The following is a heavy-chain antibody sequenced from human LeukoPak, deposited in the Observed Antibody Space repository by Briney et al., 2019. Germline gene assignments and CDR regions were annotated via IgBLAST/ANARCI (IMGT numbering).Heavy chain of an antibody. CDR2: TYYRSKWYT. CDR1: GDSVSSNSAA. CDR3: AKSERSYGSGSYPWVGEPLLDDYYYYYYMDV. V-gene: IGHV6-1*01. D-gene: IGHD3-10*01. J-gene: IGHJ6*03. Sequence: SQTLSLTCAISGDSVSSNSAAWNWIRQSPSRGLEWLGRTYYRSKWYTDYAASVKSRITINPDTSKNQFSLQLNSVTPEDTAVYYCAKSERSYGSGSYPWVGEPLLDDYYYYYYMDVWGKGTTVTVSS.